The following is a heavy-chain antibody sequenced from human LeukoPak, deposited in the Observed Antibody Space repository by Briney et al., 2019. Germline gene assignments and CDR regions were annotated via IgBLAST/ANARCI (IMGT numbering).Heavy chain of an antibody. CDR2: ISGSGGST. D-gene: IGHD1-14*01. CDR1: GFTFSSYA. J-gene: IGHJ4*02. Sequence: PGGSLRLSCAASGFTFSSYAMSWVRQAPGKGLEWVSAISGSGGSTYYADSVKGRFTISRDNSKNTLYLQMNSLRAEDKAVYYCAGTPVKPHGRFDYWGQGPLVTVSS. CDR3: AGTPVKPHGRFDY. V-gene: IGHV3-23*01.